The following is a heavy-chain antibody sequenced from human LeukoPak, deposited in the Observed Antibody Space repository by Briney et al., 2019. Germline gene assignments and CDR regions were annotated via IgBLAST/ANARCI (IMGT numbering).Heavy chain of an antibody. D-gene: IGHD3-3*01. CDR1: GFTFSSYA. CDR2: ISGSGGST. CDR3: AKAPVGFLEWLSVDV. V-gene: IGHV3-23*01. Sequence: PGGSLRLSCAASGFTFSSYAMSWVRQAPGKGLEWVSAISGSGGSTYYADSVKGRFTISRDNSKNTLYLQMNSLRAEDTAVYYCAKAPVGFLEWLSVDVWGKGTTVTVSS. J-gene: IGHJ6*04.